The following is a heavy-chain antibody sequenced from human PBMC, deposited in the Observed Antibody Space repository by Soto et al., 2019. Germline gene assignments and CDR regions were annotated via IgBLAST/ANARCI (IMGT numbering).Heavy chain of an antibody. V-gene: IGHV1-24*01. CDR3: ARASPDYYDSSLRFDY. CDR2: FDPEDGET. D-gene: IGHD3-22*01. J-gene: IGHJ4*02. Sequence: ASVKVSCKVSGYTLTELSMHWVRQAPGKGLEWMGGFDPEDGETIYAQKLQGRVTMTEDTSTDTAYMELISLRSEDTAVYYCARASPDYYDSSLRFDYWGQGTLVTVSS. CDR1: GYTLTELS.